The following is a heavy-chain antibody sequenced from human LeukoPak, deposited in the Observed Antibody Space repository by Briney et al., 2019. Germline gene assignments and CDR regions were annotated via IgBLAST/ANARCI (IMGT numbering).Heavy chain of an antibody. CDR3: ARSTAAWYLRAFDI. V-gene: IGHV3-21*01. CDR2: ISSSSSYI. CDR1: GFTFSSYE. Sequence: GGSLRLSCAASGFTFSSYEMNWVRQAPGKGLEWVSSISSSSSYIYYADSVKGRFTISRDNAKNSLYLQMNSLRAEDTAVYYCARSTAAWYLRAFDIWGQGTMVTVSS. J-gene: IGHJ3*02. D-gene: IGHD6-13*01.